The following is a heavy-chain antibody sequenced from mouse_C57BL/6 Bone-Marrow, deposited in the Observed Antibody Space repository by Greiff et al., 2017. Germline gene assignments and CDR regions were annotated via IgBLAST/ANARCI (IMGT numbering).Heavy chain of an antibody. Sequence: ESGPGLVKPSQSLSLTCSVTGYSITSGYYWNWIRQFPGNKLEWMGYISYDGSNNYNPSLKNRISITRDTSKNQFFLKLNSVTTEDTATYYCAREGTTVVGDYWGRGTTLTVSS. J-gene: IGHJ2*01. CDR3: AREGTTVVGDY. V-gene: IGHV3-6*01. D-gene: IGHD1-1*01. CDR1: GYSITSGYY. CDR2: ISYDGSN.